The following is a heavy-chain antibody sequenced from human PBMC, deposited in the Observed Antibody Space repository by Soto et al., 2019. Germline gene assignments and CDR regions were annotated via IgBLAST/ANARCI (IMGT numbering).Heavy chain of an antibody. CDR3: ARGKCSSISCYLANYYYYYGMDV. CDR2: INHSGST. J-gene: IGHJ6*02. Sequence: PSETLSLTCAVYGGSFSGYYWSWIRQPPGKGLEWIGEINHSGSTNYNPSLKSRVTISVDTSKNQFSLKLSSVTAADTAVYYCARGKCSSISCYLANYYYYYGMDVWGQRTTVTVSS. CDR1: GGSFSGYY. D-gene: IGHD2-2*01. V-gene: IGHV4-34*01.